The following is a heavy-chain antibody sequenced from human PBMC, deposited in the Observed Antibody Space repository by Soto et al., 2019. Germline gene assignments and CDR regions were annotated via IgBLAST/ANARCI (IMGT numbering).Heavy chain of an antibody. CDR3: ARGSYGDYYDNWFDP. D-gene: IGHD4-17*01. CDR1: GYTFTSYG. V-gene: IGHV1-18*01. J-gene: IGHJ5*02. Sequence: GASVKVSCKASGYTFTSYGISWARQAPGQGLEWMGWISAYNGNTNYAQKLQGRVTMTTDTSTSTAYMELRSLRSDDTAVYYCARGSYGDYYDNWFDPWGQGTLVTVSS. CDR2: ISAYNGNT.